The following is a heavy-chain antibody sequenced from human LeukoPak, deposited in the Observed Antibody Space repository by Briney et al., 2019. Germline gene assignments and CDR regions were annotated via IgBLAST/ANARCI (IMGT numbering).Heavy chain of an antibody. CDR2: ISSSSSTI. CDR3: ASRNSFDY. J-gene: IGHJ4*02. CDR1: GFTFSSYA. V-gene: IGHV3-48*04. Sequence: GGSLRLSCAASGFTFSSYAMHWVRQAPGKGLEWVSYISSSSSTIYYADSVKGRFTISRDNAKNSLYLQMNSLRAEDTAVYYCASRNSFDYWGQGTLVTVSS.